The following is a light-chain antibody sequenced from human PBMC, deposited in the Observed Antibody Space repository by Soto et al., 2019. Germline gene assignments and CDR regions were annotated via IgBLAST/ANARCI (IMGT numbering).Light chain of an antibody. CDR3: QQYNSYSPLT. Sequence: DIQMTQSPSTLSASVGASVTITCRDSQSISSWLAWYQQKPGKAPKLLIYDASSLESGVPSRFSGSGSGTEFTLTISSLQPDDFATYYCQQYNSYSPLTFGGGTKVDI. V-gene: IGKV1-5*01. CDR1: QSISSW. J-gene: IGKJ4*01. CDR2: DAS.